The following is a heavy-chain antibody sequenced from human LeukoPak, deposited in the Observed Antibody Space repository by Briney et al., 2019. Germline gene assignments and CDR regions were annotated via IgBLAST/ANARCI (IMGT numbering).Heavy chain of an antibody. J-gene: IGHJ4*02. D-gene: IGHD2-2*01. CDR2: INHSGST. CDR1: GGSFSGYY. CDR3: ARRPAATPACFDY. Sequence: KPSETLSLTCAVYGGSFSGYYWSWIRQPPGKGLEWIGEINHSGSTNYNPSLKSRVTISVDTAKNQFSLKLSSVTAADTAVYYCARRPAATPACFDYWGQGTLVTVSS. V-gene: IGHV4-34*01.